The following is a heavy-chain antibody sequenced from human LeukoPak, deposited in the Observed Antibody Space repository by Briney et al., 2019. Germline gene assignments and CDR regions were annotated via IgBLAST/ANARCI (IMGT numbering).Heavy chain of an antibody. CDR3: ARGPLYYGSGSYYRF. Sequence: SETLSLTCAVYGGSFSGYYWSWIRQPPGKGLEWIGEINRSGSTNYNPSLKSRVTISVDTSKNQFSLKLSSVTAADTAVYYCARGPLYYGSGSYYRFGGQGTLVTVSS. J-gene: IGHJ4*02. V-gene: IGHV4-34*01. CDR2: INRSGST. CDR1: GGSFSGYY. D-gene: IGHD3-10*01.